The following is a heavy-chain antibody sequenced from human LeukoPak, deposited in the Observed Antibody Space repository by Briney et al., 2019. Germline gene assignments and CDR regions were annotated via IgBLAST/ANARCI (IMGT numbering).Heavy chain of an antibody. V-gene: IGHV1-2*02. D-gene: IGHD3-9*01. CDR1: GYTFTEYY. CDR2: INPKSGDT. Sequence: VASVKVSCKASGYTFTEYYIHWVRQAPGQGLEFMGWINPKSGDTNYAQNFQGRVTMTRDTSINTVYMELNRLTSDDTAVYYCATDWLLRYDSWGQGTLVTVSS. CDR3: ATDWLLRYDS. J-gene: IGHJ4*02.